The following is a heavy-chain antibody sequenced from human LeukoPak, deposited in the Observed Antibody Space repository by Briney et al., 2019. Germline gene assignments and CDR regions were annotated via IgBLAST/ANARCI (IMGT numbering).Heavy chain of an antibody. Sequence: GGSLRLSCAASGFTLSSYAMSWVRQAPGKGLEWVSAISGNGDSIYYADSVKGRLTISRDNSKNTLYLQMNSLRAEDTAVYNCARGRGSYSLDYWGQGTLVTVSS. CDR1: GFTLSSYA. D-gene: IGHD3-10*01. V-gene: IGHV3-23*01. CDR3: ARGRGSYSLDY. J-gene: IGHJ4*02. CDR2: ISGNGDSI.